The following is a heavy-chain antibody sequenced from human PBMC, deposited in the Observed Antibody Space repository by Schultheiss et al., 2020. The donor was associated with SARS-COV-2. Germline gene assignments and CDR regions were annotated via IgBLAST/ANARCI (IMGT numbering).Heavy chain of an antibody. Sequence: GGSLRLSCAASGFTFSSYGMHWVRQAPGKGLEWVAVIWYDGSNKYYADSVKGRFTISRDNAKNSLYLQMNSLRAEDTAVYYCRGTRPSYYYYYYMDVWGKGTTVTVSS. CDR2: IWYDGSNK. CDR3: RGTRPSYYYYYYMDV. D-gene: IGHD2-2*01. CDR1: GFTFSSYG. V-gene: IGHV3-33*03. J-gene: IGHJ6*03.